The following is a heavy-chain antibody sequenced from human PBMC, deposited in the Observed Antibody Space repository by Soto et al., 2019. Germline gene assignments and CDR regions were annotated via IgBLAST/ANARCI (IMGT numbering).Heavy chain of an antibody. J-gene: IGHJ5*02. Sequence: PSETLSLTCTVSGGSISSYYWSWIRQPPGKGLEWIGYIYYSGSTNYNPSLKSRVTISVDTSKNQFSLKRSSVTAADTAVYYCARDFSGSFFKAAPEGWFEPWGQGTLVTVCS. CDR3: ARDFSGSFFKAAPEGWFEP. CDR1: GGSISSYY. V-gene: IGHV4-59*01. CDR2: IYYSGST. D-gene: IGHD6-25*01.